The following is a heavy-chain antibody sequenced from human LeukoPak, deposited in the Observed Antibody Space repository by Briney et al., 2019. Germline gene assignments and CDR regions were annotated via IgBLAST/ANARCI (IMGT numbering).Heavy chain of an antibody. CDR1: GVSFSSYY. V-gene: IGHV4-59*01. CDR3: ASFSIGL. J-gene: IGHJ4*02. Sequence: SETLSLTCTVSGVSFSSYYWSWIRQPPGKGLEWIGYISYSGITSYNPSLKSRVTISIDTSKNQFSLKLGSVTAADTAVYYRASFSIGLWGQGTLVTVSS. CDR2: ISYSGIT. D-gene: IGHD3-22*01.